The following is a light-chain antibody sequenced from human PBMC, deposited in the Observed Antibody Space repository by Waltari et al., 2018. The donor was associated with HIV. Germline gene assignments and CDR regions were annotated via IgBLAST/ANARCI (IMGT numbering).Light chain of an antibody. Sequence: QSALTQPPSASGSPGQSVAISCTGTSSDVGGYNSVSWHQQHPGKAPKLLIYAVNKRPSGVPDRFSGSKSGNTASLTVSGLQVDDEADYYCSSFSDDSRIVFGTGTRVTVL. CDR3: SSFSDDSRIV. CDR1: SSDVGGYNS. CDR2: AVN. J-gene: IGLJ1*01. V-gene: IGLV2-8*01.